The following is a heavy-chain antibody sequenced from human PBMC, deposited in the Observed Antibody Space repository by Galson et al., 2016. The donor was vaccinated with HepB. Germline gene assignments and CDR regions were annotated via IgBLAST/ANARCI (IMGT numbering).Heavy chain of an antibody. J-gene: IGHJ6*02. CDR1: GFTFSSYG. CDR3: AKDWGSYSYGHYYYYAMDV. CDR2: ISFDGSNE. D-gene: IGHD5-18*01. Sequence: SLRLSCAASGFTFSSYGMHWVRQAPGKGLEWVAVISFDGSNEYYAASVKGRFTISRENSKNTLNLQMNSLRAEDTAVYYCAKDWGSYSYGHYYYYAMDVWGQGTTVTVSS. V-gene: IGHV3-30*18.